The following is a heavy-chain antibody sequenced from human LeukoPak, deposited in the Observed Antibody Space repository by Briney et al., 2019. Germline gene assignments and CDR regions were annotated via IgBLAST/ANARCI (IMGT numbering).Heavy chain of an antibody. CDR1: GFTFSSYS. J-gene: IGHJ3*02. V-gene: IGHV3-21*01. CDR2: ISSSSSYI. Sequence: GGSLRLSCAASGFTFSSYSMNWVRQAPGKGLEWVSSISSSSSYIYYADSVKGRFTISRDNAKNSLYLQMNSLRAEDTAVYYCASGGSENAFDIWGQGTMVTVSS. D-gene: IGHD3-10*01. CDR3: ASGGSENAFDI.